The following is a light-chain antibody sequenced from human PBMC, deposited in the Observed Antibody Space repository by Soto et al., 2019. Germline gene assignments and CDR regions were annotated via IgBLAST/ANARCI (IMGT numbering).Light chain of an antibody. J-gene: IGLJ3*02. Sequence: QSALTQPPSASGSPGQSVTLSCTGTSSDVGAYNYVSWYQQHPGKAPKLVIYEVSKRPSGVPDRFSGSQSGNTASLTVSGLQAEDEADYYCCSYAGSNNLVFGGGTKLTVL. V-gene: IGLV2-8*01. CDR2: EVS. CDR1: SSDVGAYNY. CDR3: CSYAGSNNLV.